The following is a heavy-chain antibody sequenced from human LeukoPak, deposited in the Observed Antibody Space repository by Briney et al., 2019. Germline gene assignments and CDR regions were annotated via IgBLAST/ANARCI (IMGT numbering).Heavy chain of an antibody. J-gene: IGHJ1*01. V-gene: IGHV4-59*01. CDR2: FYYTGST. CDR3: ARAPLGTIEYFQQ. D-gene: IGHD1-1*01. Sequence: PSETLSLTCTVSGGSIRSYYWSWIRQSPGKVLEFIGYFYYTGSTTFNTSLKSRVIISADTSMNQLSLKLSSVTAADTARYYCARAPLGTIEYFQQWGQGNLVTVSS. CDR1: GGSIRSYY.